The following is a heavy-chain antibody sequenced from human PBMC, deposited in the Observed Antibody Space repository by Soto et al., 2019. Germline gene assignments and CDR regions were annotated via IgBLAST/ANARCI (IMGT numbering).Heavy chain of an antibody. CDR3: ARGIRWSGADDYGMDYFAY. D-gene: IGHD4-17*01. CDR1: GYSLTRYS. Sequence: VPLVQSGAEVRMPGASVKVSCKASGYSLTRYSVHWVRQAPGQRLEWMGWIGPGNGHTKYSQKFQGRVTFTRDTSASTTYMDLRSLRSEDTAVYYCARGIRWSGADDYGMDYFAYWGQGAPVTVSS. CDR2: IGPGNGHT. J-gene: IGHJ4*02. V-gene: IGHV1-3*01.